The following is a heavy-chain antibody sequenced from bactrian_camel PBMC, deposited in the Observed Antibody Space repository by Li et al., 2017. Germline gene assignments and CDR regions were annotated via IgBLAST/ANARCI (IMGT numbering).Heavy chain of an antibody. J-gene: IGHJ7*01. Sequence: HVQLVESGGGSVQAGGPLRLSCAASGYTYNRNCMAWFRQAPGKEREGVARIYSDGRTWYADSVKGRFTISKDNAKNTLYLEMNSLKPEDTAMYYCAAGTVVFTYWGKGTQVTVS. CDR1: GYTYNRNC. V-gene: IGHV3S6*01. D-gene: IGHD2*01. CDR2: IYSDGRT.